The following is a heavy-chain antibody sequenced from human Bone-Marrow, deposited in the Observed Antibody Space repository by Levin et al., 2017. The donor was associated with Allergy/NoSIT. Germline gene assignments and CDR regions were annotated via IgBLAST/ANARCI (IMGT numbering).Heavy chain of an antibody. CDR3: AKPLNSGSYTYGFHV. V-gene: IGHV3-30*18. Sequence: GGSLRLSCEASGFTFRNFGMHWVRQAPGKGLEWVGVISSDGNKKNYVDSMQGRFAISRDNAKNMLYLQMNSLRVDDTAVYYCAKPLNSGSYTYGFHVWGLGTTVTVSS. CDR2: ISSDGNKK. CDR1: GFTFRNFG. J-gene: IGHJ6*02. D-gene: IGHD1-26*01.